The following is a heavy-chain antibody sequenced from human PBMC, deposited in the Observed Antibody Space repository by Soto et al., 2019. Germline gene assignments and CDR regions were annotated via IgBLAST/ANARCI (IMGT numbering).Heavy chain of an antibody. J-gene: IGHJ6*02. CDR3: TRSQGSSTSLEIYYYYYYGMDV. D-gene: IGHD2-2*01. CDR1: GGTCSSYA. CDR2: IIPISETT. V-gene: IGHV1-69*01. Sequence: QVQLVQSGAEVKKPGSSVKVSCKASGGTCSSYAISWVRQAPGQGLEWMGGIIPISETTNYAQKFQGRVTITADESKSTAYMELSSLRSEDTAVYYCTRSQGSSTSLEIYYYYYYGMDVWGQGTTVTVSS.